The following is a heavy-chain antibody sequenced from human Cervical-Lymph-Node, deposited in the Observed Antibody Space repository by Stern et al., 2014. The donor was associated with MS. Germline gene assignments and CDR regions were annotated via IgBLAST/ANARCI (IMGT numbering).Heavy chain of an antibody. Sequence: QVQLVESGGGVAQPGRSLRLSCAASGFTFSSHAMHWVRQAPGKGLEWVAAISYDGSDEFYADSVKGRFAISRDDSTKTLSLQMNSLTPEDTAVYYCARDRSYRWFDPWGQGTLVTVSS. D-gene: IGHD3-16*02. J-gene: IGHJ5*02. CDR2: ISYDGSDE. CDR1: GFTFSSHA. V-gene: IGHV3-30*09. CDR3: ARDRSYRWFDP.